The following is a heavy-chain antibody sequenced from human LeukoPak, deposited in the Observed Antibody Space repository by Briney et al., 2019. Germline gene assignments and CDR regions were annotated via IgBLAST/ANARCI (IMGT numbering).Heavy chain of an antibody. CDR1: GGSISSYY. J-gene: IGHJ4*02. V-gene: IGHV4-59*08. D-gene: IGHD2-8*02. Sequence: PSETLSLTCTVSGGSISSYYWSWIRQPPGKGLEWIGYIYHSGSTNYNPSLKSRVTISVDTSKNQFSLKLSSVTAADTAVYYCARTNLLGNADYWGQGTLVTVSS. CDR2: IYHSGST. CDR3: ARTNLLGNADY.